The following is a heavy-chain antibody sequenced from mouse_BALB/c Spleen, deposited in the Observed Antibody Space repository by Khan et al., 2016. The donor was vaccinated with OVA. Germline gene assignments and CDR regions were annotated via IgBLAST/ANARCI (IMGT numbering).Heavy chain of an antibody. D-gene: IGHD1-3*01. CDR2: ISNGGGNN. V-gene: IGHV5-12*02. J-gene: IGHJ4*01. CDR3: GRHVYGKVDAMDH. Sequence: EVQLVESGGGLVQPGGSLKLSCATSGFTFRDYYMYWFRQTPEKRLEWVAYISNGGGNNYYPDTVKGRFTISRENAKNTLYLTMSRLKSADTAMYYCGRHVYGKVDAMDHWGQGTSVTVSS. CDR1: GFTFRDYY.